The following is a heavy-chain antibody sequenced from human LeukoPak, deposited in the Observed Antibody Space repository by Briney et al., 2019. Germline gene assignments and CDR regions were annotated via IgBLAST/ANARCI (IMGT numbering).Heavy chain of an antibody. V-gene: IGHV3-72*01. CDR2: SRDKARGYSA. Sequence: GGSLRLSCAASGFTFTDFFMDWVRLTPGKGLEWIGRSRDKARGYSAEYAASVQGRITISRDESKNSLYLQMYSLKTEDTAVYYCSRVVSVAGSDYLDYWGQGTLVTVSS. CDR1: GFTFTDFF. J-gene: IGHJ4*02. CDR3: SRVVSVAGSDYLDY. D-gene: IGHD6-19*01.